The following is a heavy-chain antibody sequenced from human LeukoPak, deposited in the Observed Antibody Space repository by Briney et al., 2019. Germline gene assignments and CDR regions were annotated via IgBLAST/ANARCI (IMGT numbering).Heavy chain of an antibody. Sequence: GGSLRLSCAASGFTFSNYWMHWVRQVPGKGQVWVSRIYRDGSNTDYADSVKGRFIISRDNVKNTLYLQMNSLRADDTAVYYCARDGDAYNFDFWGQGALVTVSS. CDR2: IYRDGSNT. V-gene: IGHV3-74*01. CDR1: GFTFSNYW. J-gene: IGHJ4*02. CDR3: ARDGDAYNFDF. D-gene: IGHD5-24*01.